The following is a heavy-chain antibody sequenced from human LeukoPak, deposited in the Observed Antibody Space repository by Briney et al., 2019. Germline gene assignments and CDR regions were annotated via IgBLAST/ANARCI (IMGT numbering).Heavy chain of an antibody. D-gene: IGHD1-26*01. J-gene: IGHJ4*02. CDR2: ISGSGGST. V-gene: IGHV3-23*01. CDR3: AKEWELLPGMFDY. Sequence: GGSLRLPCAASGFTFSSYAMSWVRQAPGKGLEWVSAISGSGGSTYYADSVKGRFTISRDNPKNTLYLQMNSLRAEDTAVYYCAKEWELLPGMFDYWGQGTLVTVSS. CDR1: GFTFSSYA.